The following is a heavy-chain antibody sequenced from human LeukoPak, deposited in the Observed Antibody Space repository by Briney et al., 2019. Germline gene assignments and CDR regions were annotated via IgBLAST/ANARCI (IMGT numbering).Heavy chain of an antibody. CDR2: IYYSGST. Sequence: SETLSLTCTVSGGSISSDSYYWAWIRQPPGKGLEWIASIYYSGSTYYNPSLKSRVIISVDTSRNQFSLKLSSVTAADTAVYYCARGANDFWSGPTTWFDPWGQGTLVTVSS. CDR1: GGSISSDSYY. CDR3: ARGANDFWSGPTTWFDP. D-gene: IGHD3-3*01. J-gene: IGHJ5*02. V-gene: IGHV4-39*07.